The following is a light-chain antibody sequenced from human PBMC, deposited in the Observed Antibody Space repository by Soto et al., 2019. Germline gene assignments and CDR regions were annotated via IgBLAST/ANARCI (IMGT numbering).Light chain of an antibody. V-gene: IGLV1-40*01. Sequence: QSVLTQPPSVSGAPGQRVTISCTGSRSNIGAGYDVHWYQQVSGSAPKLLVYGDNNRPSGVPDRFSGSKSGTSASLAITGLQIEDEADYYCQSYDSSLSVLFGGGTKVTVL. CDR1: RSNIGAGYD. J-gene: IGLJ3*02. CDR2: GDN. CDR3: QSYDSSLSVL.